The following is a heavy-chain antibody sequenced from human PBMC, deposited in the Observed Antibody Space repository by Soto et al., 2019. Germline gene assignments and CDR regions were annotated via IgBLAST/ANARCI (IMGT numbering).Heavy chain of an antibody. CDR1: AGTFNSYA. V-gene: IGHV1-69*12. J-gene: IGHJ6*02. Sequence: QVQLLQSGAEVKKPGSSVKVSCMTSAGTFNSYATSWVRQAPGQGLEWMGGIIPMFGTTNYSQNFQGRVTITADESTRIAYMELHSLRSEDTAVYYCARTRIAAAYNHYYYYGMDSWGLGTTVTVSS. D-gene: IGHD6-13*01. CDR3: ARTRIAAAYNHYYYYGMDS. CDR2: IIPMFGTT.